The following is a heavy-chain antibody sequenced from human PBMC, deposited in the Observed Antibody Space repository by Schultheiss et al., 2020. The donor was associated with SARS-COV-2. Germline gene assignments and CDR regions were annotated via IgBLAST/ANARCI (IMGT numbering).Heavy chain of an antibody. Sequence: GGSLRLSCAASGFTFSSYAMHWVRQAPGKGLEWVAVISYDGSNKYYADSVKGRFTISRDNSKNTLYLQMNSLRAEDTAVYYCAIDYYDSSGYPYYYYYYGMDVWGQGTTVTVSS. D-gene: IGHD3-22*01. V-gene: IGHV3-30*01. CDR2: ISYDGSNK. J-gene: IGHJ6*02. CDR3: AIDYYDSSGYPYYYYYYGMDV. CDR1: GFTFSSYA.